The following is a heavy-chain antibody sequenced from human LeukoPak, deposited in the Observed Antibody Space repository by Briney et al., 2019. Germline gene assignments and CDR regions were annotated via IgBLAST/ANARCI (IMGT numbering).Heavy chain of an antibody. J-gene: IGHJ3*02. Sequence: GGSLRPSCAASGFTFSSYGMHWVRQAPGKGLEWVAVISYDGSNKYYADSVKGRFTISRDNSKNTLYLQMNSLRAEDTAVYDCAKPEDYCSGGSCYGHAFDIWGQGTMVTVSS. CDR2: ISYDGSNK. CDR1: GFTFSSYG. D-gene: IGHD2-15*01. V-gene: IGHV3-30*18. CDR3: AKPEDYCSGGSCYGHAFDI.